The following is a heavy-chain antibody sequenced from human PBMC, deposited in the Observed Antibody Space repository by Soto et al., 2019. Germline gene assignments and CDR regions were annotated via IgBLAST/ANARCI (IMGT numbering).Heavy chain of an antibody. CDR3: AKDDSEYSNYWTSFDY. D-gene: IGHD4-4*01. CDR1: GFTFSHYG. Sequence: QVQLVESGGGVVQPGRSLRLSCAASGFTFSHYGMEWVRQAPGKGLEWVSGSSFDGSIKHYADSVEGRFTISRDNYRGTLSLQMKSLRPEDTAMYYCAKDDSEYSNYWTSFDYWGQGTLVAVSS. CDR2: SSFDGSIK. J-gene: IGHJ4*02. V-gene: IGHV3-30*18.